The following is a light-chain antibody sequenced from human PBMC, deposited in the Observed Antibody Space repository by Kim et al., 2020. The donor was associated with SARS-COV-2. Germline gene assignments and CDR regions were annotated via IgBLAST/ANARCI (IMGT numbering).Light chain of an antibody. Sequence: PGETFTLTCASRPGAVTPTHYPYWFQKKPGEVPRTLFFDTGSRHSWTPARFSGSLSGDKAVLTLAGAQSEDEGDYYCLLSFSGIRVFGGGTQLTVL. CDR2: DTG. CDR1: PGAVTPTHY. CDR3: LLSFSGIRV. V-gene: IGLV7-46*01. J-gene: IGLJ3*02.